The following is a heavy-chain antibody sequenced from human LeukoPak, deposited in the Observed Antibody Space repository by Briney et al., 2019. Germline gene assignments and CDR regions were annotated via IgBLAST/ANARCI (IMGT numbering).Heavy chain of an antibody. CDR2: IIPIFGTA. CDR1: GGTFSSYA. CDR3: ARDRGYSSHDP. J-gene: IGHJ5*02. V-gene: IGHV1-69*05. Sequence: SVKVSCKASGGTFSSYAISWVGQAPGQGLGWRGGIIPIFGTANYAQKFQGRVTITTDESTSTAYMELSSLRSEDTAVYYCARDRGYSSHDPWGQGTLVTVSS. D-gene: IGHD3-10*01.